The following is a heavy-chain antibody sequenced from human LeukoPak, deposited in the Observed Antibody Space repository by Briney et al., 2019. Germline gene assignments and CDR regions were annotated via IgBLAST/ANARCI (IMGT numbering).Heavy chain of an antibody. CDR3: AREVAYYYDSSGYYYGRYFDY. V-gene: IGHV3-48*01. CDR2: ISSSSSTI. Sequence: PGGSLRLSCAASGFTFSSYSMNWVRQAPGKGPEWVSYISSSSSTIYYADSVKGRFTISRDNAKNSLYLQMNSLRAEDTAVYYCAREVAYYYDSSGYYYGRYFDYWGQGTLVTVSS. J-gene: IGHJ4*02. CDR1: GFTFSSYS. D-gene: IGHD3-22*01.